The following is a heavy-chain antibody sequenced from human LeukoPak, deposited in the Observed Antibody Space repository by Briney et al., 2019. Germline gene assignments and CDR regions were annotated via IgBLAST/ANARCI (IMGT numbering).Heavy chain of an antibody. D-gene: IGHD6-19*01. CDR1: GGSISSSSYY. CDR3: ARVLAVALFHNWFDP. CDR2: VYYSGST. Sequence: SETLPLTCTVSGGSISSSSYYWGWIRQPPGKGLEWIGSVYYSGSTYYNPSLKSRVTISVDTSKNQFSLKLSSVTAADTAVYYCARVLAVALFHNWFDPWGQGTLVTVSS. V-gene: IGHV4-39*01. J-gene: IGHJ5*02.